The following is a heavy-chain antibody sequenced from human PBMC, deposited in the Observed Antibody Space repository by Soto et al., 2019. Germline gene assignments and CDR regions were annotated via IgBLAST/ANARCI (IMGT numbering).Heavy chain of an antibody. V-gene: IGHV4-4*07. D-gene: IGHD3-9*01. CDR1: GRSMSGYY. CDR2: IYTSGTN. J-gene: IGHJ4*02. Sequence: SETLSLTCPVSGRSMSGYYWSWIRQPAGERLEWIGRIYTSGTNDFNPSLKGRVTMSVDTSKNQFSLKLTSVTAADTALYYCAREDYYDTGYYVVWGQGTQVTVSS. CDR3: AREDYYDTGYYVV.